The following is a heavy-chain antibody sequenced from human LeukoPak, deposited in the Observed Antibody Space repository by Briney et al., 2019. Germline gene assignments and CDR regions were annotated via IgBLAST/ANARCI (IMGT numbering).Heavy chain of an antibody. D-gene: IGHD3-22*01. CDR3: ARTFYDSSGYYYFDY. Sequence: ASVKVSCKASGYTFTSYYMHWVRQAPGQGLEWMGWINPNSGDTNYAQKFQGRVTMTRDTSISTAYMELSRLRSDDTAVYYCARTFYDSSGYYYFDYWGQGTPVTVSS. CDR2: INPNSGDT. CDR1: GYTFTSYY. V-gene: IGHV1-2*02. J-gene: IGHJ4*02.